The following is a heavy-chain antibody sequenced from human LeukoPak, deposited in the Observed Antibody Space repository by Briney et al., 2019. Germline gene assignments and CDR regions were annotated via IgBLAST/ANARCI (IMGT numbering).Heavy chain of an antibody. D-gene: IGHD1-1*01. CDR3: ARLIKPGQTGNFDY. CDR1: GGSISSYY. CDR2: IYYSGST. Sequence: SETLSLTCTVSGGSISSYYWSWIRQPPGKGLEWIGYIYYSGSTNYNPSLKSRVTISVDTSKNQFSLKLSSVTAADTAVNYCARLIKPGQTGNFDYWGQGTLVTVSS. J-gene: IGHJ4*02. V-gene: IGHV4-59*08.